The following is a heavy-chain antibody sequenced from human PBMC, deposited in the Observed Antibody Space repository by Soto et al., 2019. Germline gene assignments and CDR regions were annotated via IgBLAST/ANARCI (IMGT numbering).Heavy chain of an antibody. CDR1: GYTFTSYG. CDR3: ARVKAARSHYYYYGMDV. CDR2: ISAYNGNT. V-gene: IGHV1-18*01. Sequence: ASVKVSCKASGYTFTSYGISWVRQAPGQGLEWMGWISAYNGNTNYAQKLQGRVTMTTDTSTSTAYMELRSLRSDDTAVYYCARVKAARSHYYYYGMDVWGQGTTVTVSS. D-gene: IGHD6-6*01. J-gene: IGHJ6*02.